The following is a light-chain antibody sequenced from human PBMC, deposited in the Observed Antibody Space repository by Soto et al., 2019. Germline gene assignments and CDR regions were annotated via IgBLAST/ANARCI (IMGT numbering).Light chain of an antibody. CDR1: RSVSSSY. Sequence: EIVLTQSPGTLSLSPGERAILSCRASRSVSSSYLAWYQQKPGQAPRLLIYGASSRATGIPDRFSGSGSGTDFTLTISRLEPEDFAVYYCQQYGSSPPVTFGPGTKVDIK. V-gene: IGKV3-20*01. CDR2: GAS. J-gene: IGKJ3*01. CDR3: QQYGSSPPVT.